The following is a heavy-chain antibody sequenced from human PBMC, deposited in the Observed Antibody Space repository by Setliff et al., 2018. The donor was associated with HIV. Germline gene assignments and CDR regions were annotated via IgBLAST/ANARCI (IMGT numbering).Heavy chain of an antibody. V-gene: IGHV4-4*07. CDR2: THASGTT. CDR1: GGSISGDF. D-gene: IGHD3-22*01. Sequence: SETLSLTCTVSGGSISGDFWTWIRQPAGEGLEWIGRTHASGTTQCEPSLKSRVTMSVDTSKNQISLKLSSVTAADTAVFYCAREFYHYDSSDYYSDYYYYYMDVWGKGTTVTVSS. J-gene: IGHJ6*03. CDR3: AREFYHYDSSDYYSDYYYYYMDV.